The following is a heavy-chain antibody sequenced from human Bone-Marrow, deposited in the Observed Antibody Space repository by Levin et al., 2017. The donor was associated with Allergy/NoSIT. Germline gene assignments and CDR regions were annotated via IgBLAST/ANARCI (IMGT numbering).Heavy chain of an antibody. D-gene: IGHD4-11*01. CDR3: ARGDYSNSYGMNV. CDR1: GFTFRNYG. J-gene: IGHJ6*02. CDR2: IWYDGSNK. V-gene: IGHV3-33*01. Sequence: GGSLRLSCAASGFTFRNYGMHWVRQAPGKGLEWVAVIWYDGSNKYYTDAVKGRFTISRDNSKNTLYLQMNSLRVDDTAVYYCARGDYSNSYGMNVWGQGTTVTVSS.